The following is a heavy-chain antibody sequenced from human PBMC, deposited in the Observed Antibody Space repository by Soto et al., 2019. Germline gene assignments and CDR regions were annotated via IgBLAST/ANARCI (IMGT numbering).Heavy chain of an antibody. CDR2: ISGSGDST. CDR3: AIGYSSGYAWFDP. CDR1: GFTFSSYA. Sequence: PGGSLRLSCAASGFTFSSYAMSWVRQAPGKGPQWVSGISGSGDSTHYADAVKGRFTISRDNSKNTLYLQVNSLRAEDTAVYYCAIGYSSGYAWFDPWGQGTLVTVSS. J-gene: IGHJ5*02. D-gene: IGHD6-19*01. V-gene: IGHV3-23*01.